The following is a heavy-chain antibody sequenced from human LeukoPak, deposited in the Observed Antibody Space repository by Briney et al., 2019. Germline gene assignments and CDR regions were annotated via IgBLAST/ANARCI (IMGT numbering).Heavy chain of an antibody. CDR1: EFTFSAYW. Sequence: GGSLRLSCAASEFTFSAYWMHWVRQVPGKGLVWVSRINGDGSSTSYADSVKGRFTISRDNAKNTLYLQMNSLRVEDTAVYFCARVGYYSSGPFSYFDYWGQGTLVTVSS. CDR2: INGDGSST. CDR3: ARVGYYSSGPFSYFDY. J-gene: IGHJ4*02. V-gene: IGHV3-74*01. D-gene: IGHD3-10*01.